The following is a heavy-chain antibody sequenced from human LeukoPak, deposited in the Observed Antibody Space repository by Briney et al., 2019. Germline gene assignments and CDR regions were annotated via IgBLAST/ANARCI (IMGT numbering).Heavy chain of an antibody. J-gene: IGHJ4*02. CDR3: AKDYSSGWDYFDY. CDR1: GFTFSSYG. CDR2: ISGSGGST. V-gene: IGHV3-23*01. Sequence: PGGSLRLSCAASGFTFSSYGMSWVRQAPGKGLEWVSAISGSGGSTYYADSVKGRFTISRDNSKNTLYLQMNSLRAEDTAVYNCAKDYSSGWDYFDYWGQGTLVTVSS. D-gene: IGHD6-19*01.